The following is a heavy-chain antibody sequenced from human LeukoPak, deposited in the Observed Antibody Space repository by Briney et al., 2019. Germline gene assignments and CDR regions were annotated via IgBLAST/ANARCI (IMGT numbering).Heavy chain of an antibody. V-gene: IGHV1-46*01. CDR2: VNPSGGST. Sequence: GASVKVSCKASGYTFTSYYMHWVRQAPGQGLEWMGIVNPSGGSTNYAQKFQGRVTMTRDMSTSTVYIELSSLTSEDTAVYYCARDQGAAAGIRYYYYYMDVWGKGTTVTVSS. J-gene: IGHJ6*03. D-gene: IGHD6-13*01. CDR3: ARDQGAAAGIRYYYYYMDV. CDR1: GYTFTSYY.